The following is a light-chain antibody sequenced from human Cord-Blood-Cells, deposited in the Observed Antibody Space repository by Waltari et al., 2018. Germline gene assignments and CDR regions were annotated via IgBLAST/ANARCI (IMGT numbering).Light chain of an antibody. CDR1: RSVLYSSNNKNY. V-gene: IGKV4-1*01. Sequence: DIVMTQSPDSLAVSLGERATIHCQSSRSVLYSSNNKNYLAWYQQKPGQPPKLLIYWASTRESGVPDRFSGSGSGTDFTLTISSLQAEDVAVYYCQQYYSTPYTFGQGTKLEIK. CDR3: QQYYSTPYT. J-gene: IGKJ2*01. CDR2: WAS.